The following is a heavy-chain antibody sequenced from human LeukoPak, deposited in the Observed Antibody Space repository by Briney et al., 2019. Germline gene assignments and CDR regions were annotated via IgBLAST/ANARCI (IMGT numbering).Heavy chain of an antibody. CDR1: GGTFNSYT. J-gene: IGHJ3*02. CDR3: ASGTVASMDI. D-gene: IGHD5-12*01. CDR2: IIPIFATT. V-gene: IGHV1-69*13. Sequence: SVKVSCKASGGTFNSYTINWVRLAPGQGLEWMGGIIPIFATTNYAQKFQGRVTITADESTSTAYMELSSLSSEDTAVYYCASGTVASMDIWGQGTMVTVSS.